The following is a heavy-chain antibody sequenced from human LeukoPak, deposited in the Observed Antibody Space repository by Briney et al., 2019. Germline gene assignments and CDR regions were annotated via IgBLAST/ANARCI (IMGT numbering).Heavy chain of an antibody. D-gene: IGHD4-17*01. J-gene: IGHJ4*02. CDR3: ARDQFSIYGDYDY. V-gene: IGHV3-7*03. Sequence: GGSLRLSCAASGFTFGSYWMSWVRQAPGKGLEWVANIKQDGSEKYYVDSVKGRFTISRDNAKNSLYLQMNSLRAEDTAVYYCARDQFSIYGDYDYWGQGTLVTVSS. CDR2: IKQDGSEK. CDR1: GFTFGSYW.